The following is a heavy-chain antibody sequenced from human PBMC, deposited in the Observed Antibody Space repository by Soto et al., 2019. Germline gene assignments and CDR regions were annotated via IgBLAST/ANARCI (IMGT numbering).Heavy chain of an antibody. D-gene: IGHD3-10*01. Sequence: DVQLLESGGGLVQWGGSLRLSCVTSGFTFSTYGMTWVRQAPGKGLEWVSYGGSGGSRYYAESVKGRFTISRDNSKNTLSLETNSLRAEDTATYYCVKFRGRAYPYYYMDVWGKGTTVTVSS. J-gene: IGHJ6*03. CDR1: GFTFSTYG. V-gene: IGHV3-23*01. CDR3: VKFRGRAYPYYYMDV. CDR2: YGGSGGSR.